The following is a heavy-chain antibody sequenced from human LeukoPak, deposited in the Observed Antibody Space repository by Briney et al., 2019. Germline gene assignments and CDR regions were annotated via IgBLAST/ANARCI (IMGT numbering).Heavy chain of an antibody. CDR3: AKGGQNFDFWRFDY. J-gene: IGHJ4*02. V-gene: IGHV3-23*01. D-gene: IGHD3-3*01. Sequence: PGGSLRLSCSASGVTFSTYSMNWVRQTPGKGLMWVSSISGSGGSTYYAESVKGRFSISRDNSKKMMYLQMNSLGADDTAVYYCAKGGQNFDFWRFDYWGQGILVTVSS. CDR1: GVTFSTYS. CDR2: ISGSGGST.